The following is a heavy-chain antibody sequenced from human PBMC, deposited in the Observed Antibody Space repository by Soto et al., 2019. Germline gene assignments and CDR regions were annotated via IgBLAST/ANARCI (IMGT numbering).Heavy chain of an antibody. V-gene: IGHV4-59*08. CDR1: GGSISSYY. CDR2: VHHSWAS. CDR3: ARQGFGPLHCLVDV. Sequence: QVQLQESGPGLVKPSEPLFLSCTVSGGSISSYYWSWFRQSPGTRMEWIGYVHHSWASRYNPSLQGRVAISRDTSKSQFSLKVTSVTAGDMAVYYFARQGFGPLHCLVDVWGQGTTVTVSS. J-gene: IGHJ6*02. D-gene: IGHD3-10*01.